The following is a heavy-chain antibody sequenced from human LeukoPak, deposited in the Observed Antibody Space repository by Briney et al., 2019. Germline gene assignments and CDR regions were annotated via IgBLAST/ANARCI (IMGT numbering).Heavy chain of an antibody. CDR1: GYTFTDYY. D-gene: IGHD6-6*01. CDR3: ATAYSSLSDFDY. Sequence: ASVKVSCKVSGYTFTDYYMHWVQQAPGKGLEWMGLVDPEDGETIYAEKFQGRVTITADTSTDTAYMELSSLRSEDTAVYYCATAYSSLSDFDYWGQGTLVTVSS. J-gene: IGHJ4*02. CDR2: VDPEDGET. V-gene: IGHV1-69-2*01.